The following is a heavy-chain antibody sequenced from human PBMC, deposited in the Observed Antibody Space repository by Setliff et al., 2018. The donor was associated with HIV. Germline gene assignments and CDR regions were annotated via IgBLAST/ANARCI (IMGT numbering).Heavy chain of an antibody. J-gene: IGHJ3*02. CDR3: ARHSPNVGVRGDAFDI. Sequence: SETLSLTCTVSGDSISGYYWSWIRQPPGKGLEWIGYIYTSGNTNYNPSLKSRVTISLDTSRTQFSLRLSSVTAADTAVYYCARHSPNVGVRGDAFDIWGQGTVVT. CDR1: GDSISGYY. V-gene: IGHV4-59*08. CDR2: IYTSGNT. D-gene: IGHD2-8*01.